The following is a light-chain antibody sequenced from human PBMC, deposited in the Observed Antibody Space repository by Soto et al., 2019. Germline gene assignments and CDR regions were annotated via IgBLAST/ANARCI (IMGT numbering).Light chain of an antibody. V-gene: IGLV1-51*02. Sequence: QSVVTQPPSVSAAPGQKVTMSCSGNSFNIGDNYVSWFQHLPGTVPKLLIYENNKRPPGIPDRFSASKSGTSATLGITGLQTGDEGNYYCAAWDSSLSAGVFGGGTQLTVL. CDR3: AAWDSSLSAGV. CDR2: ENN. J-gene: IGLJ3*02. CDR1: SFNIGDNY.